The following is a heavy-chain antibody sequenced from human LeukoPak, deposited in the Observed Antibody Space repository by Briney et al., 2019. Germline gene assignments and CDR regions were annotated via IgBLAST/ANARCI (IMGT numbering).Heavy chain of an antibody. J-gene: IGHJ6*02. CDR3: ARTMEHYYYGMDA. D-gene: IGHD3-10*01. CDR2: INYGGIT. Sequence: SETLSLTCTVSGGSISSSSYYWVWLRQPPGKGLEWVGAINYGGITFYNPSLKRRVTKSVDTSKNQFSLKLSSVTAADTAVYFCARTMEHYYYGMDAWGQGTAVTVSS. CDR1: GGSISSSSYY. V-gene: IGHV4-39*01.